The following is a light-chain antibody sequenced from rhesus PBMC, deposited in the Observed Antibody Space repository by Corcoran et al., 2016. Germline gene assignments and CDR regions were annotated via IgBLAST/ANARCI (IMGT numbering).Light chain of an antibody. J-gene: IGKJ2*01. CDR1: QSVGSH. Sequence: DTVVTQSPATLSLSPGERATLSCRASQSVGSHLAWYRQNPGQAPRLLIYGPSSRATGTPYRFSGSGSGTDLPLTISSLEPEDVGIYYCQQSNSFYSFGQGTKVEIK. CDR3: QQSNSFYS. CDR2: GPS. V-gene: IGKV3-24*04.